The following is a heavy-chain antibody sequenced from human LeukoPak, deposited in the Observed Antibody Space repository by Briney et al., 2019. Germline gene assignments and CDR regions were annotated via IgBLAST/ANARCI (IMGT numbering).Heavy chain of an antibody. CDR2: ISGSGVST. D-gene: IGHD3-22*01. V-gene: IGHV3-23*01. J-gene: IGHJ2*01. CDR3: AKPVGYYSYWYFDL. CDR1: GFTVSSNY. Sequence: PGGSLRLSCAASGFTVSSNYMSWVRQAPGKGLEWVSAISGSGVSTYYADSVKGRFTVSRDNSKNTLYLQMSSLRAEDTAVYYCAKPVGYYSYWYFDLWGRGTLVTVSS.